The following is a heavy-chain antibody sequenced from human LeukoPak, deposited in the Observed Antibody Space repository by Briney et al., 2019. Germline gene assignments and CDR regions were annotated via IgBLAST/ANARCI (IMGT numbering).Heavy chain of an antibody. Sequence: GGSLRLSCAASGFTFSIYAMSWVRQAPGKGLEWVSSISGSSSYIYYADSVKGRFTISRDNAKNSLYLQMNSLRAGDTALYYCAGADSNIAARRIGFDYWGQGTLVTVSS. CDR1: GFTFSIYA. CDR2: ISGSSSYI. V-gene: IGHV3-21*01. J-gene: IGHJ4*02. CDR3: AGADSNIAARRIGFDY. D-gene: IGHD6-6*01.